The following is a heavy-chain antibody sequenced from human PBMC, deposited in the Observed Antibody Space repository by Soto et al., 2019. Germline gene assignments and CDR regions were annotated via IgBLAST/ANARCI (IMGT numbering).Heavy chain of an antibody. Sequence: PGGSRRLSCPASGFTLSNALMSWVRQAPGKGLEWVGHIKSKADGGTTDYAAPVKGRFTILRDDSKNTLYLQMSSLKTEDTAVYYCTTEAYFYGSGSSLFDYWGQGTLVTVSS. D-gene: IGHD3-10*01. V-gene: IGHV3-15*01. CDR1: GFTLSNAL. CDR3: TTEAYFYGSGSSLFDY. CDR2: IKSKADGGTT. J-gene: IGHJ4*02.